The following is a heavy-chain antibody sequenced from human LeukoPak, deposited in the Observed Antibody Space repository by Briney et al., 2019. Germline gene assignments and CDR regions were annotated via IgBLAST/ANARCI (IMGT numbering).Heavy chain of an antibody. Sequence: ASVKVSCKASGGTFSSYAISWVRQAPGQGLEWMGGIIPIFGTANYAQKFQGRVTITADESTSTAYMELSSLRSEDTAVYYCARGHQGDSSGYYYSWGQGTLVTVSS. CDR1: GGTFSSYA. D-gene: IGHD3-22*01. J-gene: IGHJ5*02. CDR3: ARGHQGDSSGYYYS. CDR2: IIPIFGTA. V-gene: IGHV1-69*13.